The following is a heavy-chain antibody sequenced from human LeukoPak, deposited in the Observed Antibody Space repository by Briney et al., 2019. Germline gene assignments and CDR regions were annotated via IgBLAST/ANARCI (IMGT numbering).Heavy chain of an antibody. CDR3: VRRTRGLYGFLAFDY. CDR2: INYTGSIYYSGST. CDR1: GGSISSYY. D-gene: IGHD3-10*01. V-gene: IGHV4-39*07. Sequence: PSETLSLTCTVSGGSISSYYWGWIRQPPGKGLEWIGNINYTGSIYYSGSTYYNPSLKSRVTISVDTSKNQFSLNLTSVTAADTAMYYCVRRTRGLYGFLAFDYWGQGTLVTVSS. J-gene: IGHJ4*02.